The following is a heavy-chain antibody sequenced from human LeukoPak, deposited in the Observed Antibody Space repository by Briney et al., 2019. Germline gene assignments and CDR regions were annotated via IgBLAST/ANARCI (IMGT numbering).Heavy chain of an antibody. CDR3: ATDPSGNDYH. D-gene: IGHD5-12*01. J-gene: IGHJ4*02. CDR2: ISSSSSYI. Sequence: GGSLRLSCAASGFTFSSYSMNWVRQAPGKGLEWVSSISSSSSYIYYADSVKGRFTISRDNAKNSVYLHMNSLRAEDTAVYYCATDPSGNDYHWGQGTLVTVSS. CDR1: GFTFSSYS. V-gene: IGHV3-21*01.